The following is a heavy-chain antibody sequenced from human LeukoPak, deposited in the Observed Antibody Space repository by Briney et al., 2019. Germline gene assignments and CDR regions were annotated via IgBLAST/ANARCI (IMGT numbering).Heavy chain of an antibody. Sequence: PGGSLRLPCAASGFTFSTYGMSWVRQAPGKGLEWVSAISGSGGGTYFADSVKGRFTISRDNSKNTLYLQMYSLRAEDTAAYYCAKVEGASKASVYWGQGALVTVSS. CDR3: AKVEGASKASVY. D-gene: IGHD1-1*01. J-gene: IGHJ4*02. CDR1: GFTFSTYG. CDR2: ISGSGGGT. V-gene: IGHV3-23*01.